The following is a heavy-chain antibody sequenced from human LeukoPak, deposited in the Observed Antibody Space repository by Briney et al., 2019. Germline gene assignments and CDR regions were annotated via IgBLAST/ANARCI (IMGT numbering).Heavy chain of an antibody. J-gene: IGHJ6*04. CDR3: AREPRYYYGMDV. Sequence: GGSLRLSCAASGFTFSSYAMHWVCQAPGKGLEWVAVISYDGSNKYYADSVKGRFTISRDNDKNSLYLQMNSLRAEDTAVYYCAREPRYYYGMDVWGKGTTVTVSS. CDR1: GFTFSSYA. CDR2: ISYDGSNK. V-gene: IGHV3-30*04.